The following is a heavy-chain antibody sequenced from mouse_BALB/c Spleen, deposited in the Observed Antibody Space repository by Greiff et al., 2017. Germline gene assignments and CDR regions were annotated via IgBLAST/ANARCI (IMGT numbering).Heavy chain of an antibody. J-gene: IGHJ2*01. Sequence: VQLQQPGAELVKPGASVKLSCKASGYTFTSYWMHWVKQRPGQGLEWIGEIDPSDSYTNYNQKFKGKATLTVDKSSSTAYMQLSSLTSEDSAVYYCATYYGSSYEGYYFDYWGQGTTLTVSS. CDR1: GYTFTSYW. D-gene: IGHD1-1*01. CDR2: IDPSDSYT. V-gene: IGHV1-69*02. CDR3: ATYYGSSYEGYYFDY.